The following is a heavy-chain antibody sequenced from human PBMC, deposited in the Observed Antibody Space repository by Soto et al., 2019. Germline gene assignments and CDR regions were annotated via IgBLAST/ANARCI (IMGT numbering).Heavy chain of an antibody. CDR3: AHVATTATPEVAEYFQH. CDR1: GGSISSSNW. CDR2: IYWNDDK. V-gene: IGHV2-5*08. J-gene: IGHJ1*01. D-gene: IGHD4-17*01. Sequence: QESGPGLVKPSGTLSLTCAVSGGSISSSNWWSWVRQPPGKALEWLALIYWNDDKRYRPSLNSRLTITKDTSKNQVVFTMTNMDPVDTGTYYCAHVATTATPEVAEYFQHWGQGTLVTVSS.